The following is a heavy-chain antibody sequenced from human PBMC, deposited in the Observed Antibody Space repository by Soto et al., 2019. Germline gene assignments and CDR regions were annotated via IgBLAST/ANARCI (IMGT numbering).Heavy chain of an antibody. Sequence: GGSLRLSCAASGFTFSSYAMSWVRQAPGKGLEWVSAISGSGGSTYYADSVKGRFTISRDNSKNTLYLQMNSLRAEDTAVCYCAKDYYDSSGYSGYYYYGMDVWGQGTTVTVSS. J-gene: IGHJ6*02. CDR2: ISGSGGST. D-gene: IGHD3-22*01. CDR1: GFTFSSYA. V-gene: IGHV3-23*01. CDR3: AKDYYDSSGYSGYYYYGMDV.